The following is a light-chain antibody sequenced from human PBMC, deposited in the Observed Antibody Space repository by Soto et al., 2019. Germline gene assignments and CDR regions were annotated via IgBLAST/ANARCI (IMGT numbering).Light chain of an antibody. Sequence: DIQMTQSPSSLSTSVGDRVTITCRASQSNSSYLNWYQQKPGKAPKVLIFAASSLESGVPSRFSGTGSGTDFTLTISSLQPEDFASYYCQQTYDTPWTFGQGTKVDIK. CDR2: AAS. CDR1: QSNSSY. V-gene: IGKV1-39*01. J-gene: IGKJ1*01. CDR3: QQTYDTPWT.